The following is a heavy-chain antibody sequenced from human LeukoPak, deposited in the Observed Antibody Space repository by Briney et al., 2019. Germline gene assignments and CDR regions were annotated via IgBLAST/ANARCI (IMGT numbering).Heavy chain of an antibody. CDR3: ARRFCSSTTCSPIDY. V-gene: IGHV3-21*01. Sequence: SGGSLRLSCAASGFTLSTYSMNWFRQAPGRGLEWVSSISSSSTYIYYADSVKGRFTISRDNAKTSLYLQMSSLRAEDTAVYYCARRFCSSTTCSPIDYWGQGTLVTVSS. CDR2: ISSSSTYI. D-gene: IGHD2-2*01. CDR1: GFTLSTYS. J-gene: IGHJ4*02.